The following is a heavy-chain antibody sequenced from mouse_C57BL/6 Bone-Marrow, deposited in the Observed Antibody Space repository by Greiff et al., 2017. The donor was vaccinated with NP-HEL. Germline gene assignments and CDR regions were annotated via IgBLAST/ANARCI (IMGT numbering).Heavy chain of an antibody. Sequence: QVQLQQPGAELVMPGASVKLSCKASGYTFTSYWMHWVKQRPGQGLEWIGEIDPSDSYTNYNQKFKGKSTLTVDKSSSTAYMQLSSLTSEDSAVYYCARDDDGDFDYWGQGTTLTVSS. V-gene: IGHV1-69*01. J-gene: IGHJ2*01. CDR2: IDPSDSYT. CDR1: GYTFTSYW. D-gene: IGHD2-4*01. CDR3: ARDDDGDFDY.